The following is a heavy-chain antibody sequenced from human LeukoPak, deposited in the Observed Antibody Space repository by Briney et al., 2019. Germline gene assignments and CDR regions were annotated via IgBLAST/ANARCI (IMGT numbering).Heavy chain of an antibody. CDR3: ARGAPNTIYYYYGMDV. CDR2: INHSGST. CDR1: GGSFSGYY. Sequence: PETLSLTCAVYGGSFSGYYWSWIRQPPGKGLEWIGEINHSGSTNYNPSLKSRVTISVDTSKNQFSLKLSSVTAADTAVYYCARGAPNTIYYYYGMDVWGQGTTVTVSS. V-gene: IGHV4-34*01. D-gene: IGHD5-24*01. J-gene: IGHJ6*02.